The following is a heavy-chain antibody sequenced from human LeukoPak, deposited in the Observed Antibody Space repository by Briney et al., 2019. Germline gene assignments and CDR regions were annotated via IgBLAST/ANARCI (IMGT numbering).Heavy chain of an antibody. CDR1: GFTFSSYW. CDR2: IKQDGSEK. J-gene: IGHJ4*02. V-gene: IGHV3-7*01. CDR3: AKAGVVVITPVDY. Sequence: GGSLRLSCAASGFTFSSYWMSWVRQAPGKGLEWVANIKQDGSEKYYVDSVKGRFTISRDNAKNSLYLQMNSLRAEDTAVYYCAKAGVVVITPVDYWGQGTLVTVSS. D-gene: IGHD3-22*01.